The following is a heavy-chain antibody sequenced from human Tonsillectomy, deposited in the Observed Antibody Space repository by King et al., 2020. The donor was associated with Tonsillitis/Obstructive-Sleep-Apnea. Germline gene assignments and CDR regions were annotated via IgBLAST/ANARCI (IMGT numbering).Heavy chain of an antibody. CDR3: ARIYYYGSGSPSQNYMDV. D-gene: IGHD3-10*01. V-gene: IGHV3-11*05. J-gene: IGHJ6*03. CDR1: GFTFSDYY. CDR2: ISSDSSFT. Sequence: VQLVESGGGLVKPGGSLRLSCAASGFTFSDYYMSWIRQAPGKGLEWVSYISSDSSFTNSADSVKGRFTISRDNAKTSLYLQMKSLRAEDTAVYFCARIYYYGSGSPSQNYMDVWGKGTTLTVSS.